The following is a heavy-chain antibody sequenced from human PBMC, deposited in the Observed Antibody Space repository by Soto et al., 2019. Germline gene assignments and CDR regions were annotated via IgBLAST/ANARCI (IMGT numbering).Heavy chain of an antibody. CDR3: ARQGPIGWLRWGGGFDP. CDR2: MNPNSGNT. D-gene: IGHD5-12*01. J-gene: IGHJ5*02. CDR1: GYTFTSYD. Sequence: VASVKVSCKASGYTFTSYDINWVRQATGQGLEWMGWMNPNSGNTGYAQKFQGRVTMTRNTSISTAYMELSSLRSEDTAVYYCARQGPIGWLRWGGGFDPWGQGTLVTVSS. V-gene: IGHV1-8*01.